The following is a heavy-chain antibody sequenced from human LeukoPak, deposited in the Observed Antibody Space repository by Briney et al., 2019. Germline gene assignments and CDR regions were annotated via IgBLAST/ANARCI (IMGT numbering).Heavy chain of an antibody. V-gene: IGHV4-59*01. CDR3: ARIPNRYCSGGSCSYMDV. D-gene: IGHD2-15*01. J-gene: IGHJ6*03. Sequence: SETLSLTCTVSGGSISSYFWSWIRQPPGKGLEWIGYIYDSGSTNYNPSLKSRVTISVDTSKNRFSLKLSSVTAADTAVYYCARIPNRYCSGGSCSYMDVWGKGTTVTVSS. CDR2: IYDSGST. CDR1: GGSISSYF.